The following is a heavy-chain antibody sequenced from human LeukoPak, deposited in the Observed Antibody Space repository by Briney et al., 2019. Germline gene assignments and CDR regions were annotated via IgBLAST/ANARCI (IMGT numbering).Heavy chain of an antibody. J-gene: IGHJ4*02. D-gene: IGHD1-26*01. CDR2: IYYSGST. CDR3: ARDVGLPGDY. V-gene: IGHV4-39*07. CDR1: GGSISSSSYY. Sequence: SETLSLTCTVSGGSISSSSYYWGWVRQPPGKGLEWIGSIYYSGSTYYTPSLKSRVTISVDTSKNQFSLKLSSVTAADTAVYYCARDVGLPGDYWGQGTLVTVSS.